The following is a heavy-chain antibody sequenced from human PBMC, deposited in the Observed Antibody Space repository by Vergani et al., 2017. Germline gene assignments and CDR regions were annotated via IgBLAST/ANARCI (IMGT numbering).Heavy chain of an antibody. V-gene: IGHV4-34*01. CDR2: IDHTGRP. Sequence: QVQLQQWGGGLLKPSETLSLTCVVNGWSFTSYHWTWIRQSPGEGLEWVGDIDHTGRPDYNPSLKIRLTMSVDKSRNQFSLTLNSVTATDTAIYFCARVNTETNGHLYYYDYMDVWGQGTAVTVS. J-gene: IGHJ6*03. D-gene: IGHD4-11*01. CDR1: GWSFTSYH. CDR3: ARVNTETNGHLYYYDYMDV.